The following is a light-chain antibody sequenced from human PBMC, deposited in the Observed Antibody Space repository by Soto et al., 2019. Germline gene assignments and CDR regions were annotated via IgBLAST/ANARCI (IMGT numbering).Light chain of an antibody. CDR3: QQYGSSPGT. V-gene: IGKV3-20*01. J-gene: IGKJ2*01. Sequence: EIVLTQSPGTLSLSPGERATLSCRASQTVTRNYLGWYQQKPGQAPRLVNYSASSSTAGIPDRFSGSGSGTDFTLTISRLEPEDFAVYYCQQYGSSPGTFGQGTKLEI. CDR1: QTVTRNY. CDR2: SAS.